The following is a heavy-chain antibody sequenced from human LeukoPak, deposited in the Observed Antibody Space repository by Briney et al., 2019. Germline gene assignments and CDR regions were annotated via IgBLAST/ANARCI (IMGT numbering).Heavy chain of an antibody. D-gene: IGHD7-27*01. J-gene: IGHJ5*02. Sequence: GGPLRLSCAASGFTFSSYAMSWVRQAPGKGLEWVAFIRYDGSNKYYADSVKGRFTISRDNAKNTLYLQMSSLRAEDTAVYYCARDVGTWGQGTLVTVSS. CDR3: ARDVGT. CDR1: GFTFSSYA. V-gene: IGHV3-30*02. CDR2: IRYDGSNK.